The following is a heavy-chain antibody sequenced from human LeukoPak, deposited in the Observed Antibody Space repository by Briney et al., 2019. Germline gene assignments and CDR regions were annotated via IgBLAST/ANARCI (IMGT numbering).Heavy chain of an antibody. J-gene: IGHJ3*02. D-gene: IGHD5-18*01. Sequence: SETLSLTCSVSGGSIGITPYYWGWIRQPPGKGLEWIGTISYSGSTYYNPSLRSRVTISVDTSKNHFSLELSSVTAADTALYYHVGHPRSGYNDGFDAFNIWGQETMVTVSS. CDR2: ISYSGST. V-gene: IGHV4-39*01. CDR3: VGHPRSGYNDGFDAFNI. CDR1: GGSIGITPYY.